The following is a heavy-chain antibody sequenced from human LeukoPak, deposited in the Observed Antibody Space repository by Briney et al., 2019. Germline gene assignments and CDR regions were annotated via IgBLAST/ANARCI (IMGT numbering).Heavy chain of an antibody. CDR2: ISGSGGST. Sequence: PGGSLRLSCAASGFTFSSYAMSWVRQAPGKGLEWVSAISGSGGSTYYADSVKGRFTISRDNSKNTLYLQMNSLRAEDTAVYYCAKDSYLRGDGYNDYWGQGTLVTVSS. CDR3: AKDSYLRGDGYNDY. D-gene: IGHD5-24*01. V-gene: IGHV3-23*01. CDR1: GFTFSSYA. J-gene: IGHJ4*02.